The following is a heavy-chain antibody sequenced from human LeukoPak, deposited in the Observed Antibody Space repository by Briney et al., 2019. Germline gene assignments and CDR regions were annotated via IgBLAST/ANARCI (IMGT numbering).Heavy chain of an antibody. V-gene: IGHV3-30*02. Sequence: GGSLRLSCIPSGFTFRNYDMHWVRQAPGKGLEWVAFIRRDGSDRFHADSVKGRFTISRDNSRNTLYLQMNSLTVEDTAVYYCAKDPGISVAGPSYMDVWGKGTTVTISS. J-gene: IGHJ6*03. CDR3: AKDPGISVAGPSYMDV. CDR1: GFTFRNYD. D-gene: IGHD6-19*01. CDR2: IRRDGSDR.